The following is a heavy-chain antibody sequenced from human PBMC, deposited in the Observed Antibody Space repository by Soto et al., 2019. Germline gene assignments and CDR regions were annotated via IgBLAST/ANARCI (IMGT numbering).Heavy chain of an antibody. CDR2: IYSSGTT. Sequence: QTRRLTYTGSADFPNRGGYYLSWVRQHPGKGLEWIGYIYSSGTTYYNPSLKSRVTISVDTSKNQFSLKLSSVTAADTAVYHCASQATGWYPDYWGQGTLVTVS. J-gene: IGHJ4*02. D-gene: IGHD6-19*01. V-gene: IGHV4-31*03. CDR3: ASQATGWYPDY. CDR1: ADFPNRGGYY.